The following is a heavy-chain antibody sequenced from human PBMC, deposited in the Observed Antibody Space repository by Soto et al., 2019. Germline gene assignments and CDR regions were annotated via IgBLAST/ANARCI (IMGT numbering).Heavy chain of an antibody. CDR3: ARGAPMVVPGAFNRLDP. J-gene: IGHJ5*02. CDR2: ISGNSGDT. V-gene: IGHV1-18*01. D-gene: IGHD2-2*01. Sequence: ASVKVSCKASGYIFCNYGISWVRQAPGQRLEWMGWISGNSGDTYSAQKFQDRVTMTRETSTSTAYLELRSLRSDDTAIYFCARGAPMVVPGAFNRLDPWGQGTLVTVSS. CDR1: GYIFCNYG.